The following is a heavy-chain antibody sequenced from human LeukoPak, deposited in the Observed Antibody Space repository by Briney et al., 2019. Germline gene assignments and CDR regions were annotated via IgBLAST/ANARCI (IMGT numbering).Heavy chain of an antibody. CDR1: GGTFSSYA. Sequence: ASVKVSCKASGGTFSSYAISWVRQAPGQGLEWMGGIIPIFGTANYAQKFQGRVTITTDESTSPAYMELSSLRSEDTAVYYCAREGLIAAAGTGVRWFDPWGQGTLVTVSS. J-gene: IGHJ5*02. CDR2: IIPIFGTA. D-gene: IGHD6-13*01. CDR3: AREGLIAAAGTGVRWFDP. V-gene: IGHV1-69*05.